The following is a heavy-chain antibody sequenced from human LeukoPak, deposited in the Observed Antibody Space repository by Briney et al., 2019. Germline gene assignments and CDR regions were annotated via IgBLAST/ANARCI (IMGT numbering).Heavy chain of an antibody. CDR1: GGSFSGYY. CDR2: INHSGST. V-gene: IGHV4-34*01. D-gene: IGHD6-19*01. Sequence: SETLSLTWAVYGGSFSGYYWSWIRQPPGKGLEWIGEINHSGSTNYNPSLKSRVTISVDTSKKQFSLKLSSVTAADTAVYYCARGFGSGWYGGDFDYWGQGTLVTVSS. J-gene: IGHJ4*02. CDR3: ARGFGSGWYGGDFDY.